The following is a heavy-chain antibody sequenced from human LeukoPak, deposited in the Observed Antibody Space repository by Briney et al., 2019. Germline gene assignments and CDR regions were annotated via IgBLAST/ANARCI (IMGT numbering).Heavy chain of an antibody. D-gene: IGHD3-10*02. J-gene: IGHJ6*04. Sequence: PGGSLRLSCAASGFTFDDYAMHWVRQAPGKGLEWVSGISWNSGSIGYADSVKGRFTISRDNAKNSLYLQMNSLRVEDTAVYYCAELGITMIGGVWGKGTTVTISS. CDR3: AELGITMIGGV. V-gene: IGHV3-9*01. CDR2: ISWNSGSI. CDR1: GFTFDDYA.